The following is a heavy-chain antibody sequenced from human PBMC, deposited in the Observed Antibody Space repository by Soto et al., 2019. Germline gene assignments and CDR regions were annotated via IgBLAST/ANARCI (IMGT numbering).Heavy chain of an antibody. V-gene: IGHV3-21*01. J-gene: IGHJ4*02. D-gene: IGHD3-10*01. CDR1: GFTFSSYS. Sequence: GGSLRLSCAASGFTFSSYSMNWVRQAPGKGLEWVSSISSSSSYIYYADSVKGRFTISRDNAKNPLYLQMNSLRAEDTAVYYCAREVRGVTSPFFDYWGQGTLVTVSS. CDR3: AREVRGVTSPFFDY. CDR2: ISSSSSYI.